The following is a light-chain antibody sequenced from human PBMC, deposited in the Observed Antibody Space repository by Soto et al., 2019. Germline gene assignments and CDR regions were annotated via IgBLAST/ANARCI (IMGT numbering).Light chain of an antibody. V-gene: IGKV3-15*01. Sequence: EIVMTQSPATLSVSPGERATLSCRASQSIMFSLAWYQQKPGQAPRLLISGASTRATGIPARFSGSGSGKEFTLTISSLQSEDVAVYYCQQYYAWPPLTFGGGTKVEIK. CDR1: QSIMFS. CDR2: GAS. J-gene: IGKJ4*01. CDR3: QQYYAWPPLT.